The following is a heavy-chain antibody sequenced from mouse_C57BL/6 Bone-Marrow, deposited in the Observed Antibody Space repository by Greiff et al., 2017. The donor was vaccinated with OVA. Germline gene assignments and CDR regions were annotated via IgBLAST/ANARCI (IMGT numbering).Heavy chain of an antibody. CDR2: IYPGDGDT. V-gene: IGHV1-82*01. J-gene: IGHJ2*01. D-gene: IGHD2-3*01. Sequence: QVQLQQSGPELVKPGASVKISCKASGYAFSSSWMNWVKQRPGKGLEWIGRIYPGDGDTNYNGKFKGKAILTADKSSSTAYMQLSSLTSEDSAVYVCARHEDGYYASYFDYWGQGTTLTVSS. CDR1: GYAFSSSW. CDR3: ARHEDGYYASYFDY.